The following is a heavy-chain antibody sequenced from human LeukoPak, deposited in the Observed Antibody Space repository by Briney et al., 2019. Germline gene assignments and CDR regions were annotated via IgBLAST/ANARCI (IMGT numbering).Heavy chain of an antibody. Sequence: PSETLSLTCAVYGGSFSGYYWSWIRQPPGKGLEWIGEIYHSGSTNYNPSLKSRVTISVDKSKNQFSLKLSSVTAADTAVYYCARSSCYDFWSGSYYFDYWGQGTLVTVSS. D-gene: IGHD3-3*01. CDR3: ARSSCYDFWSGSYYFDY. V-gene: IGHV4-34*01. CDR2: IYHSGST. J-gene: IGHJ4*02. CDR1: GGSFSGYY.